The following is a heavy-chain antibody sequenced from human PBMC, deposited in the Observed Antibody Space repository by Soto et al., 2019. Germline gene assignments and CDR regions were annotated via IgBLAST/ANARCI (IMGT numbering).Heavy chain of an antibody. J-gene: IGHJ4*02. D-gene: IGHD3-9*01. CDR1: NYTFIKSG. CDR2: ISPFNGNT. V-gene: IGHV1-18*04. CDR3: ARDAFYDFLTYSSRGDYFFS. Sequence: QVQLVQSGAEVKKPGASVKVSCRASNYTFIKSGISWVRQAPGQGLEWIGWISPFNGNTYYAQKFKGRVTMTTDAATTTAYMELGSLRYDDTAVFYCARDAFYDFLTYSSRGDYFFSWGQGTLVTVSS.